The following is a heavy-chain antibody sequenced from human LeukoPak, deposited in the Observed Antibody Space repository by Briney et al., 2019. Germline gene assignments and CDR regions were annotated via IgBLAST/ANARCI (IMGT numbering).Heavy chain of an antibody. Sequence: GGSLRLSCAASGFTFSSYTMSWVRQAPGKGLEWVSRIASGGSSTTYADSVKGRFSISRDNAKNTLYLQMNSLRVEDTAVYYCARGRPHGNDYWGQGTLVTVSS. CDR2: IASGGSST. CDR1: GFTFSSYT. V-gene: IGHV3-74*01. CDR3: ARGRPHGNDY. J-gene: IGHJ4*02. D-gene: IGHD4-23*01.